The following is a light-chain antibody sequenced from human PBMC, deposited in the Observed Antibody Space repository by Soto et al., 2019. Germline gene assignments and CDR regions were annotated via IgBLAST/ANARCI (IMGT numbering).Light chain of an antibody. CDR2: DAS. V-gene: IGKV1-5*01. J-gene: IGKJ1*01. CDR3: QQYNSYSRT. Sequence: DIRMTQSPSSVSASVGDRVTITCRASQGISSWLAWYQQKPGKAPKLLIYDASSLESGVPSRFSGSGSGTEFTLTISSLQPDDFATYYCQQYNSYSRTFGQGTKVDIK. CDR1: QGISSW.